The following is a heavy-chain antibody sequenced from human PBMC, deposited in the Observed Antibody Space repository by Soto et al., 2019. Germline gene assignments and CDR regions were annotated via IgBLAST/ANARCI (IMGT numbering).Heavy chain of an antibody. J-gene: IGHJ4*02. CDR1: GYTFTSYG. D-gene: IGHD1-26*01. V-gene: IGHV1-18*01. Sequence: QVQLVQSGAEVKKPGASVKVSCKASGYTFTSYGISWVRQAPGQGLEWMGWINPYNGNTKYAQKLRGRVTIATDTSTSTAYMELRSLRSDDTAVYYCARDAAVGLFDYWGQGTLVTVSS. CDR2: INPYNGNT. CDR3: ARDAAVGLFDY.